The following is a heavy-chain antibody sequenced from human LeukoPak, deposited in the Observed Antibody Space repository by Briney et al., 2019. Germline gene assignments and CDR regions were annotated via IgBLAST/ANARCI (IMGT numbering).Heavy chain of an antibody. CDR1: GFTFSSYA. D-gene: IGHD1-26*01. CDR2: ISYDGSNK. Sequence: GGSLRLSCAASGFTFSSYAMHWVRQAPGKGLEWVAVISYDGSNKYYADSVKGRFTISRDISKNTLYLQMNSLRAEDTAVYYCARTQGVGATAPFDYWGQGTLVTVSS. CDR3: ARTQGVGATAPFDY. V-gene: IGHV3-30*01. J-gene: IGHJ4*02.